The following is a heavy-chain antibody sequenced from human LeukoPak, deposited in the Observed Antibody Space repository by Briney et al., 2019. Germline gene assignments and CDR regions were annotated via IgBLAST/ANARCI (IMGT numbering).Heavy chain of an antibody. D-gene: IGHD2-15*01. CDR2: IIPIFGTA. CDR1: GGTFSSYA. Sequence: ASVKVSCKASGGTFSSYAISWVRRAPGQGLEWMGGIIPIFGTANYAQKFQGRVTITADESTSTAYMELSSLRSEDTAVYYCARDPPLGYCSGGSCWGRFDPWGQGTLVTVSS. CDR3: ARDPPLGYCSGGSCWGRFDP. V-gene: IGHV1-69*13. J-gene: IGHJ5*02.